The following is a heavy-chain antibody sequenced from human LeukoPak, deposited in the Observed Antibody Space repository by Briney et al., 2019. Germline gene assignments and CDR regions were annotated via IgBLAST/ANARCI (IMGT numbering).Heavy chain of an antibody. J-gene: IGHJ4*02. CDR2: IIPILGIA. V-gene: IGHV1-69*04. Sequence: SVKVSCKASGGTFSSYAISWVRQAPGQGLEWMGRIIPILGIANYAQKFQGRVTITADKSTSTAYMELSSLRSEDTAVYYCARPGAGYCSGGSCYKIHYFDYWGQGTLVTVS. CDR3: ARPGAGYCSGGSCYKIHYFDY. D-gene: IGHD2-15*01. CDR1: GGTFSSYA.